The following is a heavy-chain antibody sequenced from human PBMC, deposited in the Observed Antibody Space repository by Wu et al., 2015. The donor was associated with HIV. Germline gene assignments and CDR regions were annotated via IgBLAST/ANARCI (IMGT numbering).Heavy chain of an antibody. V-gene: IGHV1-8*01. CDR3: ARGLTGPMMTRALRY. CDR2: MNPDNGNT. CDR1: GYIFSNYD. D-gene: IGHD4-11*01. J-gene: IGHJ4*02. Sequence: QVQLVQSGAEVKKPGASVRVSCQASGYIFSNYDINWVRQAPGQGLEWMGWMNPDNGNTAFAQKFQGRVTMTRNTSISTAYMELRSLRFDDAAVYYCARGLTGPMMTRALRYWGQGTLVAVSP.